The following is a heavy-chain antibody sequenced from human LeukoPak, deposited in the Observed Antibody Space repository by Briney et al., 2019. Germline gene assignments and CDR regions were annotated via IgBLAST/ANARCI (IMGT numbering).Heavy chain of an antibody. CDR1: GFTFSSYS. V-gene: IGHV3-48*01. Sequence: SGGSLRLSCAASGFTFSSYSMNWVRQAPGKGLEWVSYISSSSSTIYYADSVKGRFTISRDNSKNTLYLQMNGLRAEDTAVYYCVRDDDRPDNGLDYWGQGTLVTVSS. CDR3: VRDDDRPDNGLDY. J-gene: IGHJ4*02. CDR2: ISSSSSTI. D-gene: IGHD3-22*01.